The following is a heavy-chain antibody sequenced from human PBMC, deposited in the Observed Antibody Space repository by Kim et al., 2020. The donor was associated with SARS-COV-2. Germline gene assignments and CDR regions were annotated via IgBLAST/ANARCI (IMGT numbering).Heavy chain of an antibody. CDR2: IYHSGTT. J-gene: IGHJ4*02. CDR3: ARPLRGYSGYAFDY. CDR1: GYSISSGYY. Sequence: SETLSLTCTVSGYSISSGYYWGWIRQPPGKGLEWIGSIYHSGTTYYNPSLKSRVTISVDTSKNQFSLKLSSVTAADTAVYYCARPLRGYSGYAFDYWGQGTLVTVSS. V-gene: IGHV4-38-2*02. D-gene: IGHD5-12*01.